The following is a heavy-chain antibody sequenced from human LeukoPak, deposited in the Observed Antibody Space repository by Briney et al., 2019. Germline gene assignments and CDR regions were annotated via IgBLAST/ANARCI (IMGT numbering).Heavy chain of an antibody. Sequence: GRSLRLSCAASGFTFSSYGMHWVRQAPGKGLEWVAVIWYDGSNKYYADSVKGRFTISRDNSKNTLYLQMNSLRAEDTAVYYCARDRDGYNSFEGGVDYWGQGTLVTVSS. CDR2: IWYDGSNK. V-gene: IGHV3-33*01. CDR3: ARDRDGYNSFEGGVDY. CDR1: GFTFSSYG. J-gene: IGHJ4*02. D-gene: IGHD5-24*01.